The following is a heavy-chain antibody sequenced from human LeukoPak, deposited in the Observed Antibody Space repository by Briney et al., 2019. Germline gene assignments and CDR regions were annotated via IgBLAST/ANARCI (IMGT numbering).Heavy chain of an antibody. CDR1: GFTFSNYA. J-gene: IGHJ2*01. D-gene: IGHD6-19*01. Sequence: GGSLRLSCAASGFTFSNYAMSWVRQAPGKGLEWVSAITGSSGSTYYADSVRGHFTISRDNSKNTLYLQMNSLRAEDTAVYYCAKKRSSGPGDFDLWGRGTLVTVSS. CDR2: ITGSSGST. CDR3: AKKRSSGPGDFDL. V-gene: IGHV3-23*01.